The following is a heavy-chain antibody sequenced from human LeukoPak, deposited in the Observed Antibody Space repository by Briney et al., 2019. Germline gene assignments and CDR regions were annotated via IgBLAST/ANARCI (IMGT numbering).Heavy chain of an antibody. CDR3: ARDLGYCSGGSCYYQRRRGFDY. Sequence: SETLCLTCAVYGGSFSGYYWSWIRQPPGKGLEWIGEINHSGSTNYNPSLKSRVTISVDTSKNQFSLKLSSVTAADTAVYYCARDLGYCSGGSCYYQRRRGFDYWGQGTLVTVSS. D-gene: IGHD2-15*01. CDR2: INHSGST. CDR1: GGSFSGYY. V-gene: IGHV4-34*01. J-gene: IGHJ4*02.